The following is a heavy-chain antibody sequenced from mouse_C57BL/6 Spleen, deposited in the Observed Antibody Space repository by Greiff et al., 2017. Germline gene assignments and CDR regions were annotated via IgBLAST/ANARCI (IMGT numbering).Heavy chain of an antibody. Sequence: GAELVRPGSSVKLSCKASGYTFTSYWMDWVKQRPGQGLEWIGNIYPSDSETHYNQKFTDKATLTVDKSSSTAYMQLSSPASDDAAVYYCARGVYSSPMDYWGKGTSVTVSS. J-gene: IGHJ4*01. CDR3: ARGVYSSPMDY. CDR1: GYTFTSYW. D-gene: IGHD2-12*01. CDR2: IYPSDSET. V-gene: IGHV1-61*01.